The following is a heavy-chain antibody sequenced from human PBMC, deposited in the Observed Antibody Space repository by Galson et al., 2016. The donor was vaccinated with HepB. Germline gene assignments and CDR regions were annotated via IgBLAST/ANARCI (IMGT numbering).Heavy chain of an antibody. Sequence: ETLSLTCAVSGGAFIDYQWTWIRQSPGKGLEWIGEIHYSGSTNYNPSLQSRVTISADTIKKQFSLKLSSVTAADTAVYYCARGWCYNYMYVWGKGITVIVSS. V-gene: IGHV4-34*01. CDR3: ARGWCYNYMYV. J-gene: IGHJ6*04. D-gene: IGHD5-24*01. CDR1: GGAFIDYQ. CDR2: IHYSGST.